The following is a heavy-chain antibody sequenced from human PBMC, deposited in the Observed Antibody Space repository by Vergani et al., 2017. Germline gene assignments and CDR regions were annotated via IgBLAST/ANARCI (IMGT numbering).Heavy chain of an antibody. CDR2: ISVYNGDT. CDR1: GYTFFTSYA. J-gene: IGHJ4*02. CDR3: ARTPRAGTPGGYFDY. Sequence: QVQLVQSGAEVKKPGASVKVSCKTSGYTFFTSYAICWVRQAPGQGLEWVGWISVYNGDTKYAQKIQGRVTLTTDTSTRTAFMEVRSLRSDDTAVYYCARTPRAGTPGGYFDYWGQGTLVTVSS. V-gene: IGHV1-18*01. D-gene: IGHD1-7*01.